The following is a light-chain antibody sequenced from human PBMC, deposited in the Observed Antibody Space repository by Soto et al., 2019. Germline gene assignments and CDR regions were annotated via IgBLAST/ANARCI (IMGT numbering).Light chain of an antibody. Sequence: EIVLTQSPGTLSLSPGERATLSCRASQSVNHNYLVWYQQKPGQAPRLLLYIASTRATRATGIPDRFSGSGSGTDFSLTISRLEPEDFAVYYCQQYGSSPWTFGQGTRVEIK. V-gene: IGKV3-20*01. CDR3: QQYGSSPWT. CDR1: QSVNHNY. CDR2: IASTRA. J-gene: IGKJ1*01.